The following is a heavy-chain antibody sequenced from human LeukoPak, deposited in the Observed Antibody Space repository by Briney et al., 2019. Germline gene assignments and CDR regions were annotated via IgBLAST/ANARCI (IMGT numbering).Heavy chain of an antibody. CDR2: IKEDGSEK. CDR1: GFTFKNYS. D-gene: IGHD6-19*01. V-gene: IGHV3-7*01. CDR3: ARGASSGWYAAGYFDC. Sequence: GGSLRLSCAASGFTFKNYSMSWVRQAPGKGLEWVANIKEDGSEKYYVDSVNGRFTISRDNAKNSLYLQLNSLRAEDTAVYYCARGASSGWYAAGYFDCWGQGTLVPVSS. J-gene: IGHJ4*02.